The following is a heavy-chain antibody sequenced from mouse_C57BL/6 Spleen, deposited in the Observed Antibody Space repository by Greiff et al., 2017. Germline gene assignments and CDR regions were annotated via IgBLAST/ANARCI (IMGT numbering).Heavy chain of an antibody. J-gene: IGHJ4*01. CDR1: GFSFNTYA. V-gene: IGHV10-1*01. CDR2: IRSKSNNYAT. Sequence: EVQVVESGGGLVQPKGSLKLSCAASGFSFNTYAMNWVRQAPGKGLEWVARIRSKSNNYATYYADSVKDRFTISRDDSESMLYLQMNNLKTEDTAMYYCVRQRLGQDMDYWGQGTSVTVSS. D-gene: IGHD3-3*01. CDR3: VRQRLGQDMDY.